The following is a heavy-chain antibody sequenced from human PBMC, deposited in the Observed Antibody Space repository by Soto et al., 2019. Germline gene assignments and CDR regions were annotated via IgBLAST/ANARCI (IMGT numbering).Heavy chain of an antibody. D-gene: IGHD2-15*01. Sequence: QVQLVQSGAEVKKPGSSVKVSCKASGGTFSSYAISWVRQAPGQGLEWMGGIIPIFGTTNYAQKFQGRVTITAEESTSTASMELSSLRSEDTAMYYCARVVTVVKSFHYWYVDLWGRGTLVTVSS. CDR2: IIPIFGTT. J-gene: IGHJ2*01. V-gene: IGHV1-69*12. CDR3: ARVVTVVKSFHYWYVDL. CDR1: GGTFSSYA.